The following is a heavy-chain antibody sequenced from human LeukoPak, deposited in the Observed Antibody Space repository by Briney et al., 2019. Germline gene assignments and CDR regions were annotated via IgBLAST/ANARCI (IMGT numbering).Heavy chain of an antibody. CDR1: GFTFSSYS. CDR2: ISSSSSYI. J-gene: IGHJ4*02. Sequence: TGGSLRLSCAASGFTFSSYSMDWVRQAPGKGLEWVSSISSSSSYIYYADSVKGRFTISRDNAKNSLYLQMNSLRAEDTAVYHCAKDPTTVTTGDYRGQGTLVTVSS. CDR3: AKDPTTVTTGDY. D-gene: IGHD4-17*01. V-gene: IGHV3-21*01.